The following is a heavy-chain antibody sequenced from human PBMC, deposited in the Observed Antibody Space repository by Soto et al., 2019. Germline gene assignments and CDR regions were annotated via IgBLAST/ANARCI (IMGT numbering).Heavy chain of an antibody. J-gene: IGHJ4*02. CDR2: ISYDGSDK. CDR1: GFTFSSYA. Sequence: GSLRLSCAASGFTFSSYAMHWVRQAPVKGLEWVALISYDGSDKDYADSVKGRFTISRDNSRNTLFLQMNSLRAEDTAVYYCARDYYKYYDSSGYYRSPAYWGQGTLVTVS. V-gene: IGHV3-30-3*01. CDR3: ARDYYKYYDSSGYYRSPAY. D-gene: IGHD3-22*01.